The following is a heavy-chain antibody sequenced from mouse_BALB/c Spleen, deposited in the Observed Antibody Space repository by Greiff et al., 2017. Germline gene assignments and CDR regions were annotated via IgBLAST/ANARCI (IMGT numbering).Heavy chain of an antibody. CDR3: ARQALDY. CDR2: IYPGDGDT. CDR1: GYTFTSYW. D-gene: IGHD3-2*02. V-gene: IGHV1-87*01. Sequence: QVQLKESGAELARPGASVKLSCKASGYTFTSYWMQWVKQRPGQGLEWIGAIYPGDGDTRYTQKFKGKATLTADKSSSTAYMQLSSLASEDSAVYYCARQALDYWGQGTTLTVSS. J-gene: IGHJ2*01.